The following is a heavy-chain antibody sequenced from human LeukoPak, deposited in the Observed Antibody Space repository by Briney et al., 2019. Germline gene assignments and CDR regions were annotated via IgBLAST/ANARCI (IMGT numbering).Heavy chain of an antibody. CDR1: GYKLTNNC. CDR3: VRFALTSSLDH. Sequence: GESLKISCKISGYKLTNNCIGWVRQEPGKGLEWMGLIYPGYSDAKYSPSFQGQVTLSVDASISTSYLQLSGLRASDTAIYYCVRFALTSSLDHWGQGTLVTVSS. V-gene: IGHV5-51*01. D-gene: IGHD6-13*01. CDR2: IYPGYSDA. J-gene: IGHJ4*02.